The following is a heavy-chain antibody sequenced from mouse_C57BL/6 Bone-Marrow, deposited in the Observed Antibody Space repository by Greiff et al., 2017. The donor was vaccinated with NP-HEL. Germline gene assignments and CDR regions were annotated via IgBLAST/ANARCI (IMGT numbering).Heavy chain of an antibody. CDR1: GYTFTSYW. CDR2: IDPSDSYT. Sequence: QVQLQQPGAELVKPGASVKLSCKASGYTFTSYWMQWVKQRPGQGLEWIGEIDPSDSYTNYNQKFKGKATLTVDTSSSTAYMQLSSLTSEDSAVYYCARYDDGNYGVYWGQGTLVTVSA. CDR3: ARYDDGNYGVY. J-gene: IGHJ3*01. V-gene: IGHV1-50*01. D-gene: IGHD2-1*01.